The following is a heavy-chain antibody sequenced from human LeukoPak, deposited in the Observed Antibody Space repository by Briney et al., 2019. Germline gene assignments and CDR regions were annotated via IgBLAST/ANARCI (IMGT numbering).Heavy chain of an antibody. CDR3: ARTRLGGDGYNKLGDRKIQNFDY. V-gene: IGHV4-39*07. CDR2: IYYSGST. D-gene: IGHD5-24*01. CDR1: GGSISSSSYY. J-gene: IGHJ4*02. Sequence: KPSETLSLTCTVSGGSISSSSYYWGWIRQPPGKGLEWIGSIYYSGSTYYNPSLKSRVTISVDTSKNQFSLKLSSVTAADTAVYYCARTRLGGDGYNKLGDRKIQNFDYWGQGTLVTVSS.